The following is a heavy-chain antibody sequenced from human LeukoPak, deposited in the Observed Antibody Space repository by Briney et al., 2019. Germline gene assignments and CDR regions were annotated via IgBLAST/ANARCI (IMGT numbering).Heavy chain of an antibody. D-gene: IGHD3-3*01. CDR1: GYSISSGYY. V-gene: IGHV4-38-2*02. CDR3: AKLNNYDLMIDY. Sequence: SETLSLTCTVSGYSISSGYYWGWIRQPPGRGLEWIGNIYHSGSTYYNPSLKSRVTISVDTSKNQFSLKLSSVTAADTAVYYCAKLNNYDLMIDYWGQGTLVTVSS. CDR2: IYHSGST. J-gene: IGHJ4*02.